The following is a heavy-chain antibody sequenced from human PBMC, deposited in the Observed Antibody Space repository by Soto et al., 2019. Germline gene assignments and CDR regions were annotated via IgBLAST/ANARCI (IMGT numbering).Heavy chain of an antibody. CDR3: AREGRVRGAYYFDY. D-gene: IGHD3-10*01. V-gene: IGHV1-69*12. Sequence: QVQLVQSGAEVKKPGSSVKVSCKAFGGTFSSYAISWVRQAPGQGLEWMGGIVPIIATANYAQKLQGRVTISADESMSTAYMELSSLRSEDTAVYYCAREGRVRGAYYFDYWGQGTLVTVSS. J-gene: IGHJ4*02. CDR1: GGTFSSYA. CDR2: IVPIIATA.